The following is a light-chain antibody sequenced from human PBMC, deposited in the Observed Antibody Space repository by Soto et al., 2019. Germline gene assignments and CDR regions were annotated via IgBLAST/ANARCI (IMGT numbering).Light chain of an antibody. Sequence: DIVLTQSPGTLSLSPGERATLSCRASQSVINSYLAWYQQKPGQAPRLLMYDASNRATGIPDRFSGSGSGTDFTLTISRLEPEDFAVYYCQQYGSSTWTFGQGTKVEIK. V-gene: IGKV3-20*01. CDR3: QQYGSSTWT. CDR1: QSVINSY. CDR2: DAS. J-gene: IGKJ1*01.